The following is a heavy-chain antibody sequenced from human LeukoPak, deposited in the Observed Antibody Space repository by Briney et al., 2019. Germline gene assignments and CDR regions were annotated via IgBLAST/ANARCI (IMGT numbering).Heavy chain of an antibody. V-gene: IGHV3-48*04. Sequence: GGSLRLSCAASGFTFGSYSMNWVRQAPGKGLEWVSFISSSSSTIYYADSVKGRFTISRDNAKNSLYLQMNSLRADDTAVYYCARESNWNYFDYWGQGTLVTVSS. J-gene: IGHJ4*02. D-gene: IGHD1-20*01. CDR3: ARESNWNYFDY. CDR2: ISSSSSTI. CDR1: GFTFGSYS.